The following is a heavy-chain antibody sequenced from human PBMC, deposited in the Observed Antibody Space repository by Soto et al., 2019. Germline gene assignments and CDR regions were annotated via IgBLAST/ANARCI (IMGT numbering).Heavy chain of an antibody. CDR1: GYTFTTYD. V-gene: IGHV1-8*02. CDR3: ARNRRETGDFDY. J-gene: IGHJ4*02. CDR2: MNLYNGDT. Sequence: QVQLVQSGAEVKKPGASVKVSCKASGYTFTTYDVNWMRQATGQGPEWLGWMNLYNGDTGYAQKFQGRVTLTRDTSMNTAHLELSSLTYEDSAVYYCARNRRETGDFDYWGQGTLVTVSS. D-gene: IGHD7-27*01.